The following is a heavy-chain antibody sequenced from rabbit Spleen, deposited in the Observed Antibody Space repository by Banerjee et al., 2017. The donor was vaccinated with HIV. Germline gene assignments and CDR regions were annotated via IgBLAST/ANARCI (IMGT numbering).Heavy chain of an antibody. V-gene: IGHV1S45*01. J-gene: IGHJ4*01. Sequence: QEQLVESGGGLVKPEGSLTLTCKASGVSFSDKDVMCWVRQAPGKGLEWIACINTATGKAVYASWAKGRFTISKTSSTTVTLQMTSLTVADTATYFCARDAGSGPYIDGYFSLWGPGTLVTVS. D-gene: IGHD8-1*01. CDR2: INTATGKA. CDR1: GVSFSDKDV. CDR3: ARDAGSGPYIDGYFSL.